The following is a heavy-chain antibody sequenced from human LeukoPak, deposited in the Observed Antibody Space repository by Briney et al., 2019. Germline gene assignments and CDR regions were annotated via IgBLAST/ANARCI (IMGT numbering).Heavy chain of an antibody. CDR3: AKRGYSYGYDY. J-gene: IGHJ4*02. D-gene: IGHD5-18*01. V-gene: IGHV3-7*01. CDR2: IKQDGSEK. Sequence: GGSLRLSCAAYGFAFSSYWMSWVRQAPGKGLEWVANIKQDGSEKYYVDSVKGRFTISRDNAKNSLYLQMNSLRAEDTAVYYCAKRGYSYGYDYWGQGTLVTVSS. CDR1: GFAFSSYW.